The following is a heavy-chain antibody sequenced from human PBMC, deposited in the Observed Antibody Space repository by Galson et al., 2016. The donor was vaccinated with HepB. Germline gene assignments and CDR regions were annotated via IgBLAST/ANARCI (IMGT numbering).Heavy chain of an antibody. Sequence: SLRLSCAASGFSFSSHAMHWVRQGPGKGLQWLAVISFDGRNNYYADSVKGRFTISRDNTKKTLSLQMNSLRVEDTAVYYCARAGCSGGSCSQFDYWGQGTLITVSS. CDR3: ARAGCSGGSCSQFDY. D-gene: IGHD2-15*01. CDR1: GFSFSSHA. CDR2: ISFDGRNN. V-gene: IGHV3-30*04. J-gene: IGHJ4*02.